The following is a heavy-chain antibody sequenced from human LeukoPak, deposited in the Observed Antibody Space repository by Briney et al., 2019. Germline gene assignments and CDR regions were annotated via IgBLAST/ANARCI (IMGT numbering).Heavy chain of an antibody. V-gene: IGHV1-2*02. J-gene: IGHJ4*02. CDR1: GYTFTNYY. CDR3: ARDRGDYGDNIYFDY. D-gene: IGHD4-23*01. Sequence: ASVKVPCKASGYTFTNYYIHWVRQAPGQGLEWMGWINPHSGATNYVQKFQGRVTMTRGTSISTAYMELSRLRSDDTAVYYCARDRGDYGDNIYFDYWGQGTLVTVSS. CDR2: INPHSGAT.